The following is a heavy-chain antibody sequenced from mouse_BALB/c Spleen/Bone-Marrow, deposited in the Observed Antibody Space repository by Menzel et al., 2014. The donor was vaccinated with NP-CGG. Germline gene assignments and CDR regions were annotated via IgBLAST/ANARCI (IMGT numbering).Heavy chain of an antibody. Sequence: VQLQQSGPELVKPGASVKISCKASGYSFTGYFMHWVKQSHGKSLEWIGRINTYNGDTFYNQKFKGKATMTVDKSSSKTHMEMLSLAAEDSAVCYRERDYCHDSSDIDYWGQGTTVTVSS. D-gene: IGHD1-1*01. V-gene: IGHV1-20*02. J-gene: IGHJ2*01. CDR2: INTYNGDT. CDR3: ERDYCHDSSDIDY. CDR1: GYSFTGYF.